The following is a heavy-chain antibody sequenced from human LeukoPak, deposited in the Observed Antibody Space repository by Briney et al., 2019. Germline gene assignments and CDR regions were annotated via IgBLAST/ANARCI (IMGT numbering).Heavy chain of an antibody. V-gene: IGHV3-23*01. CDR2: ISGSGGST. Sequence: GGSLRLSCAASGFTFSSYGMSWVRQAPGKGLEWVSAISGSGGSTYYADSVKGRFTISRDNSKNALYLQMNSLRAEDTAVYYCAKGGHIAAAGTNLDYWGQGTLVTVSS. CDR1: GFTFSSYG. D-gene: IGHD6-13*01. J-gene: IGHJ4*02. CDR3: AKGGHIAAAGTNLDY.